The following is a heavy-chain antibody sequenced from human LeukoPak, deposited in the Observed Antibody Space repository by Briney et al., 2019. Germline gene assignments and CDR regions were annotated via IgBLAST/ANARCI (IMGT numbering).Heavy chain of an antibody. CDR1: GFIFSDYY. J-gene: IGHJ4*02. V-gene: IGHV3-11*04. CDR3: ARDLYSSSFDY. Sequence: GGSLRLSCAASGFIFSDYYMSWIRQAPGKGLEWVSYISSSGSTMYYTDSVKGRFTISRDNAKNSLYLQMNSLRAEDTAVYYCARDLYSSSFDYWGQGTLVTVSS. CDR2: ISSSGSTM. D-gene: IGHD6-6*01.